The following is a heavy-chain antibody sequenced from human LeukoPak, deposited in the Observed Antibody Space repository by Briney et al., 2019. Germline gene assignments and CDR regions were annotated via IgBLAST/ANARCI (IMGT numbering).Heavy chain of an antibody. V-gene: IGHV3-53*01. CDR1: GFTVSNNY. J-gene: IGHJ6*02. Sequence: GGSLRLSCAASGFTVSNNYMSWVRPAPGKGLEWVSVIYSGGATYYADSVKGRFTISRDNSKNTLYLQMNSLRAEDTAVYYCAKDMGSGYYYGMDVWGQGTTVTVSS. CDR3: AKDMGSGYYYGMDV. D-gene: IGHD6-19*01. CDR2: IYSGGAT.